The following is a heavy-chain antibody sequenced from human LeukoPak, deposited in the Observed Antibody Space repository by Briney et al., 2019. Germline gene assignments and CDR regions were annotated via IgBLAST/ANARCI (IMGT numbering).Heavy chain of an antibody. J-gene: IGHJ4*02. CDR2: ISSSSSTI. CDR1: GFTFSSYS. V-gene: IGHV3-48*01. D-gene: IGHD1-26*01. CDR3: TRWERGATQSWVN. Sequence: GGSLRLSCAASGFTFSSYSMNWVRQAPGKGLEWLSYISSSSSTIYYADSVKGRFTISRDNAKNSLYLQMNSLRAEDTAVYYCTRWERGATQSWVNWGQGTLVTVSS.